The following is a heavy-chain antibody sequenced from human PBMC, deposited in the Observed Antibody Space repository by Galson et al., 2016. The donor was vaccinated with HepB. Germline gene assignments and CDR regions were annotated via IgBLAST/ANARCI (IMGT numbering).Heavy chain of an antibody. Sequence: SLRLSCAASGFTFSIYAMHWVRQAPGKGLEWVAVISYDGSNKYYADSVKGRFTISRDNSKNTLYLQMNSLRAEDTAAYYCASIAAAGYYYGMDVWGQGTTVTVSS. CDR1: GFTFSIYA. CDR2: ISYDGSNK. V-gene: IGHV3-30-3*01. J-gene: IGHJ6*02. CDR3: ASIAAAGYYYGMDV. D-gene: IGHD6-13*01.